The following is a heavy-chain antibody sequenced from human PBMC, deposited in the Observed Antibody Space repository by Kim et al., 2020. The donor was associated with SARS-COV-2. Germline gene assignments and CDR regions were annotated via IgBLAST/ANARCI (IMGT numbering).Heavy chain of an antibody. CDR1: GFTFSTSW. D-gene: IGHD2-21*02. CDR2: INTVESRT. J-gene: IGHJ1*01. CDR3: ARDWAGCGGDCS. Sequence: GGSLRLSCAASGFTFSTSWMHWVRQAPGKGLVWVSLINTVESRTNYADSVKGRFSISRDNAKNILYLQMNSLRAEDTAVYYCARDWAGCGGDCSWGQGTLVTVSS. V-gene: IGHV3-74*01.